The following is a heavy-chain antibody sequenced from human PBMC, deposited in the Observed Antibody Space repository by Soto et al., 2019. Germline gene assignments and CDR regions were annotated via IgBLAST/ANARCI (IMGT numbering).Heavy chain of an antibody. Sequence: SETLSLTCTVSGGSISSGDYYWSWIRQPPGKGLEWIGYIYYSGSTYYNPSLKSRVTISVDTSKNQFSLKLSPVTAADTAVYYCAREDGIGRAFDIWGQGTMVTVSS. J-gene: IGHJ3*02. CDR2: IYYSGST. V-gene: IGHV4-30-4*01. D-gene: IGHD1-26*01. CDR1: GGSISSGDYY. CDR3: AREDGIGRAFDI.